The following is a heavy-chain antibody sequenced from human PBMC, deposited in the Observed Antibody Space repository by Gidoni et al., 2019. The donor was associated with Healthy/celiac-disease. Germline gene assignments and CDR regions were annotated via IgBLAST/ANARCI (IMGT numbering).Heavy chain of an antibody. D-gene: IGHD3-3*01. CDR3: ARAAYYDFWSGYSPFDY. V-gene: IGHV4-34*01. CDR1: GGSFSGYY. CDR2: INHSGST. J-gene: IGHJ4*02. Sequence: QVQLQQWGAGLLKPSETLSLTCAVYGGSFSGYYWSWIRQPPGKGLEWIGEINHSGSTNYNPSLKSRVTISVDTSKNQFSLKLSSVTAADTAVYYCARAAYYDFWSGYSPFDYWGQGTLVTVSS.